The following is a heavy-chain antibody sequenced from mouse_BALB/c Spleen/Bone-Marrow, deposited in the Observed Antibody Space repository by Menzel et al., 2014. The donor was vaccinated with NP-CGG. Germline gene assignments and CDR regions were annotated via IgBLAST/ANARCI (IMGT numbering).Heavy chain of an antibody. D-gene: IGHD2-14*01. V-gene: IGHV1S135*01. J-gene: IGHJ2*01. CDR1: GYAFTNYN. Sequence: EVQLVESGLELVKPGDSVKLSCKASGYAFTNYNMNWVKQSHGKSLEWIGYIDPYSGGTNYNQKFRGKATLTVDKSSSTADMHLNSLTAEESAVYYCSKGVLAYFDYWGQGTTLTVSS. CDR2: IDPYSGGT. CDR3: SKGVLAYFDY.